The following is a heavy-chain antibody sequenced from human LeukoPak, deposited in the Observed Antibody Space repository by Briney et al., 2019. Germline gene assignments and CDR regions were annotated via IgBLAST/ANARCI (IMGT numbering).Heavy chain of an antibody. J-gene: IGHJ6*02. V-gene: IGHV3-30*04. CDR1: GFTFSSCA. D-gene: IGHD1-26*01. CDR3: ARGRGSYSYYYGMDV. CDR2: ISYDGSNK. Sequence: GGSLRLSCAASGFTFSSCAMSWVRQAPGKGLEWVAVISYDGSNKYYADSVKGRFTISRDNSKNTLYLQMNSLRAEDTAVYYCARGRGSYSYYYGMDVWGQGTTVTVSS.